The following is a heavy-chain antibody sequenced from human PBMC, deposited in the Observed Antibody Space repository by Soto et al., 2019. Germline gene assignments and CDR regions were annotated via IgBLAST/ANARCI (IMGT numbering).Heavy chain of an antibody. J-gene: IGHJ4*02. V-gene: IGHV5-51*01. CDR2: IFPGDSNT. Sequence: GESLKISCKGFGYSFTRYWIGWVRQMPGKGLEWMGIIFPGDSNTRYSPSLRGQVTMSVDKSISTAYLQWSSLKASDTAMYYCALVYSLDQGRWCHFDFWGQGTLVSVYS. D-gene: IGHD2-21*01. CDR3: ALVYSLDQGRWCHFDF. CDR1: GYSFTRYW.